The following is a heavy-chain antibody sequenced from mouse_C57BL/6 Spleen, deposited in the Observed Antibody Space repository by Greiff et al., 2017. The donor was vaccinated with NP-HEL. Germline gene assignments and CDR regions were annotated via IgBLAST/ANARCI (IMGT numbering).Heavy chain of an antibody. Sequence: EVKLMESGGGLVKPGGSLKLSCAASGFTFSDYGMHWVRQAPEKGLEWVAYISSGSSTIYYADTVKGRFTISRDNAKNTLFLQMTSLRSEDTAMYYCARDYSNSAWFAYWSQGTLVTVSA. V-gene: IGHV5-17*01. CDR2: ISSGSSTI. D-gene: IGHD2-5*01. CDR3: ARDYSNSAWFAY. J-gene: IGHJ3*01. CDR1: GFTFSDYG.